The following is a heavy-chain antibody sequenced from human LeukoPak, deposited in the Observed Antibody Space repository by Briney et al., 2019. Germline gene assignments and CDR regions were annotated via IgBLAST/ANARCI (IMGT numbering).Heavy chain of an antibody. V-gene: IGHV4-4*07. D-gene: IGHD2-2*01. Sequence: PSETLSLTCTVSGGSISSYYWSWIRQPAGKGLEWIGRIYTSGSTNYNPSLKSRVTISVDTSKNQFSLKLSSVTAADTAVYYCARVRVGDCSSTSCYYWYFDLWGRGTLVTVSS. CDR1: GGSISSYY. J-gene: IGHJ2*01. CDR2: IYTSGST. CDR3: ARVRVGDCSSTSCYYWYFDL.